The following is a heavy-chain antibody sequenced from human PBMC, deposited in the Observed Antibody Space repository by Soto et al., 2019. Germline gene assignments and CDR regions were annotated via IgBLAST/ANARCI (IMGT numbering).Heavy chain of an antibody. Sequence: SETLSLTCAVHGGSFSGYGGPFSGYYWSWIRQTPGKGLEWIGEINHRGGTYYNPSLKSRVTISVDTSKNQFSLKLSSVTAADTAVYYCASTVTTLEAGYYYYGMDVWGQGTTVTVSS. CDR1: GGSFSGYGGPFSGYY. CDR3: ASTVTTLEAGYYYYGMDV. J-gene: IGHJ6*02. D-gene: IGHD4-17*01. CDR2: INHRGGT. V-gene: IGHV4-34*01.